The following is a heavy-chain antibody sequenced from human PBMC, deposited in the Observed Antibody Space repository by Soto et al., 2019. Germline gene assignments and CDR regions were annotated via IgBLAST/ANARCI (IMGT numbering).Heavy chain of an antibody. CDR1: GYTFTSYG. CDR3: ARDITMVRGVPNGWFDP. CDR2: ISAYNGNT. V-gene: IGHV1-18*01. J-gene: IGHJ5*02. D-gene: IGHD3-10*01. Sequence: RASVKVSCKASGYTFTSYGISWVRQAPGQGLEWMGWISAYNGNTNYAQKLQGRVTMTTDTSTSTAYMELRSLRSDDTAVYYCARDITMVRGVPNGWFDPWGQGTLVTVSP.